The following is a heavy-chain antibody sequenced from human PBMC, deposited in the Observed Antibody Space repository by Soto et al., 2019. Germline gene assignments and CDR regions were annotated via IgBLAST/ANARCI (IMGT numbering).Heavy chain of an antibody. J-gene: IGHJ4*01. CDR3: AKDACLVVAVAATPGAY. D-gene: IGHD2-15*01. Sequence: GGSLRLACAACGFTFSGYAMSWVRQAPGKGLEWVSAISGSGGSTYYADSVKGRFTISRDNSKNTLYLQMNSLRAEDTAVYYCAKDACLVVAVAATPGAYWRHGTLVTVSS. CDR1: GFTFSGYA. V-gene: IGHV3-23*01. CDR2: ISGSGGST.